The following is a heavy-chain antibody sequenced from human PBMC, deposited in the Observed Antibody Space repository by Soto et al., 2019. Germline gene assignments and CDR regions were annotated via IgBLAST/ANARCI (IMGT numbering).Heavy chain of an antibody. V-gene: IGHV1-45*02. J-gene: IGHJ4*02. CDR3: ASGGAGSGPFTWELPDH. CDR2: ITPFSGDV. CDR1: GNTFTYRY. Sequence: QMQLFQSGAEVKKTGSTVTVSCKALGNTFTYRYLHWVRQAPGQALEWMVWITPFSGDVHYAQNFQERVTITRDRSINTAYMRMSSLRSEDTAMYSCASGGAGSGPFTWELPDHWGQGTLVTVSS. D-gene: IGHD1-26*01.